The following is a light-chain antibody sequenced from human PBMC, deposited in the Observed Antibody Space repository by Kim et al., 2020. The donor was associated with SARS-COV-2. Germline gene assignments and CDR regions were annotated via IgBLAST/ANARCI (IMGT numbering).Light chain of an antibody. CDR3: AAWDDSLNGHV. CDR1: NLNIGGNT. CDR2: TKN. J-gene: IGLJ1*01. Sequence: GQRVIISCYRGNLNIGGNTVNWYQQHPGMPPNLLIHTKNQRPSGVPDRFSGSKSGTSASLAISGLQSEDEADYYCAAWDDSLNGHVFGTGTKVTVL. V-gene: IGLV1-44*01.